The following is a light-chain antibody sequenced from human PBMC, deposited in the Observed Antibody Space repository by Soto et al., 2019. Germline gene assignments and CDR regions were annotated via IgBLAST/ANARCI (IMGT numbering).Light chain of an antibody. Sequence: EMVLTQSPGTLSLSPGERATLSCRASQSVSSSYLAWYQQKPGQAPRLLIYGASSRATGIPDRFSGSGSGTAFTLTISRLEPEDVAVYYCQQYGSSPWTFGQGTKVEIK. J-gene: IGKJ1*01. CDR1: QSVSSSY. CDR3: QQYGSSPWT. V-gene: IGKV3-20*01. CDR2: GAS.